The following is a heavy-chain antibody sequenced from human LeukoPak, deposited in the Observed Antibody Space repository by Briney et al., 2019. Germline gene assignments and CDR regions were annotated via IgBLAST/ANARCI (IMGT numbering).Heavy chain of an antibody. CDR1: GFTFSSYG. D-gene: IGHD3-9*01. J-gene: IGHJ4*02. CDR3: ARDYDILTGYFSPPDY. V-gene: IGHV1-2*02. Sequence: GGSLRLSCAASGFTFSSYGMHWVRQAPGQGLEWMGWINPNSGDTKYSQNFQGRVTMSWDTSISTAYMELNRLTSDDTAVYYCARDYDILTGYFSPPDYWGQGTLVTVSS. CDR2: INPNSGDT.